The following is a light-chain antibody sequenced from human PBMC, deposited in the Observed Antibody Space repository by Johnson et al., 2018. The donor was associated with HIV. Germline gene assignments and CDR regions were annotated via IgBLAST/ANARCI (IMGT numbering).Light chain of an antibody. V-gene: IGLV1-51*01. J-gene: IGLJ1*01. CDR3: GTWDSSLRVGF. CDR1: SSNIGNNY. Sequence: QSALTQPPSVSAAPGQKVTISCSGSSSNIGNNYVSWYQQVPGAAPKLLIYDNNKRPSGIPDRFSGSKSGTSATLGITGLQTGDAADYYCGTWDSSLRVGFFGTGTKVTVL. CDR2: DNN.